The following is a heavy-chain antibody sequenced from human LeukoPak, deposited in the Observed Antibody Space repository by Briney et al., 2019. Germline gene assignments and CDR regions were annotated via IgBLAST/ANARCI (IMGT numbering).Heavy chain of an antibody. V-gene: IGHV3-48*04. CDR2: VSISSGTI. CDR3: ARVTYDYGDYVGGGDAFDI. D-gene: IGHD4-17*01. CDR1: GFTFSGHN. J-gene: IGHJ3*02. Sequence: GGSLRLSCAASGFTFSGHNMNWVRQAPGKGLEWISFVSISSGTIYYADSVNGRFRISRDNAKSSLDLEMNSLRAEDTAVYYCARVTYDYGDYVGGGDAFDIWGQGTMVTVSS.